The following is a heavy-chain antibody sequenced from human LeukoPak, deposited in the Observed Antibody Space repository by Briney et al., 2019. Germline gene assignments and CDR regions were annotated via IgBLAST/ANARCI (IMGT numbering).Heavy chain of an antibody. V-gene: IGHV4-4*07. CDR1: GGSISSYY. CDR3: ARELGDY. CDR2: MYTSGST. Sequence: SETLSLTCTLPGGSISSYYWRWIRQPARKGLEWIGRMYTSGSTNYNPSLKSRVTMSVDTSKNQFSLKLSSVTAADTAVYYCARELGDYWGQGTLVTVSS. J-gene: IGHJ4*02.